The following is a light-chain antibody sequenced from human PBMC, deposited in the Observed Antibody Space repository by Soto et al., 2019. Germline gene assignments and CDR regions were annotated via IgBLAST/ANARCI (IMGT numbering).Light chain of an antibody. Sequence: QSALTQPASVSGSPGQSITISCTGTSSDVGGYNYVSWYQQHPGEVPKLIIYDVTNRPSGVSNRFSGSKSGNTASLTISGLQVEDEADYYCSSYRYSNTPCVFGPGTKVTVL. J-gene: IGLJ1*01. CDR2: DVT. CDR3: SSYRYSNTPCV. CDR1: SSDVGGYNY. V-gene: IGLV2-14*01.